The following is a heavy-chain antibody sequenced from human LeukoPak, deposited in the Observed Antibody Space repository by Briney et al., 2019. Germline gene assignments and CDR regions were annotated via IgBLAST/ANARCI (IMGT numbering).Heavy chain of an antibody. CDR2: ISSSGSTI. Sequence: GGSLRLSCAASGFTFSDYYMSWIRQAPGKGLEWVSYISSSGSTIYYADSVKGRFTISRDNAKNSLYLQMNSLRAEDTAVYYCARVSAAARPARAFDIWGQGTMVTVSS. V-gene: IGHV3-11*04. CDR3: ARVSAAARPARAFDI. J-gene: IGHJ3*02. D-gene: IGHD6-13*01. CDR1: GFTFSDYY.